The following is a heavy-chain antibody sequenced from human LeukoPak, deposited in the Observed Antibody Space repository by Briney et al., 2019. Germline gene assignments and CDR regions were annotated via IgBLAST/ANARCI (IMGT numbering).Heavy chain of an antibody. CDR1: GFTVSSNY. V-gene: IGHV3-53*01. CDR3: ARGYYYDSSGNRGNI. J-gene: IGHJ3*02. CDR2: IYSGGST. D-gene: IGHD3-22*01. Sequence: GGSLRLSCAASGFTVSSNYMSWVRQAPGKGLEWVSVIYSGGSTYYADSVKGRFTISRDNSKNTLYLPMNSLRAEDTAVYYCARGYYYDSSGNRGNIWGQGTMVTVSS.